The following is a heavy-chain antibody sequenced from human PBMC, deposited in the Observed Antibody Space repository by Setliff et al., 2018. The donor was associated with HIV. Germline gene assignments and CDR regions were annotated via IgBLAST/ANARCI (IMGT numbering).Heavy chain of an antibody. D-gene: IGHD1-26*01. V-gene: IGHV4-38-2*01. CDR1: GYSISSDYY. CDR2: IYRIGTT. J-gene: IGHJ4*02. CDR3: ARLSGSYYFDY. Sequence: SETLPLTCAVSGYSISSDYYCGWIRQPPGKGLEWIGSIYRIGTTYYNPSLKSRITISVDTSKNQFSLKLSSVTAADTAVYYCARLSGSYYFDYWGQGTLVTVSS.